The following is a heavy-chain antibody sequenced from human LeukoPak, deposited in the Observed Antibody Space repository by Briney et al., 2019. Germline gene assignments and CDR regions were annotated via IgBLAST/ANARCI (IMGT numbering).Heavy chain of an antibody. CDR2: IYPGDSDT. V-gene: IGHV5-51*01. CDR1: GYSFTSYW. Sequence: GESLRISCKDSGYSFTSYWIGWVRQMPGKGLEWMGIIYPGDSDTRYSPSFQGQVTISADKSINTAYLQWSSLKASDTAIYYCARRGEAMDPFDYWGQGTLVTVSS. CDR3: ARRGEAMDPFDY. D-gene: IGHD5-18*01. J-gene: IGHJ4*02.